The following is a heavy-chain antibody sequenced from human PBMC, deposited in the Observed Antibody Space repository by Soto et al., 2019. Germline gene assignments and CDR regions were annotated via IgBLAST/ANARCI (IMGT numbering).Heavy chain of an antibody. CDR2: INYSGTT. Sequence: QVQLQESGPGLVKPSQTLSLTCSVSGGSFSSDSFIWSWVRQFPGKGLVWIGYINYSGTTYYNPSLRSRITMSVDTSKNQFSLNLSSVTAADTAVYYCARDHKWDGMDVWGQGTTVTVSS. J-gene: IGHJ6*02. CDR3: ARDHKWDGMDV. V-gene: IGHV4-31*03. D-gene: IGHD1-26*01. CDR1: GGSFSSDSFI.